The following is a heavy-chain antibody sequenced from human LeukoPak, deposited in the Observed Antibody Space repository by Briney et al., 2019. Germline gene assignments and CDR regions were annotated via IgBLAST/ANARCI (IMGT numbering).Heavy chain of an antibody. CDR3: ARSPAMSCGGDCYSGWFDP. CDR1: GGTFSSYA. V-gene: IGHV1-69*04. D-gene: IGHD2-21*02. CDR2: IIPIFGIA. Sequence: SVKVSCKASGGTFSSYAISWVRQAPGQGLEWMGRIIPIFGIANYAQEFQGRVTITADKSTSTAYMELSSLRSEDTAVYYCARSPAMSCGGDCYSGWFDPWGQGTLVTVSS. J-gene: IGHJ5*02.